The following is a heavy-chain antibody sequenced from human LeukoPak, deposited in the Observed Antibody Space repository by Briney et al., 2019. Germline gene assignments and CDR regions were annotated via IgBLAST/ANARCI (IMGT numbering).Heavy chain of an antibody. CDR3: ARGRDSAFDI. V-gene: IGHV6-1*01. CDR2: TYYRSKWYN. Sequence: SQTLSLTCAISGDSVSTNSAAWDWNRPSPSRGLEFLGRTYYRSKWYNDYAVSVKSRITINPDTSKNQFSLQLNSVTPDDTAVYFCARGRDSAFDIWGQGTMVTVSS. D-gene: IGHD3-10*01. CDR1: GDSVSTNSAA. J-gene: IGHJ3*02.